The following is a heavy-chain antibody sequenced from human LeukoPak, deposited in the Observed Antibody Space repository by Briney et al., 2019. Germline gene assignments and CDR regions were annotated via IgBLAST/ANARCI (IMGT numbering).Heavy chain of an antibody. V-gene: IGHV3-48*03. CDR1: GFTFSSYE. CDR3: ARDGSLPDY. J-gene: IGHJ4*02. D-gene: IGHD3-22*01. Sequence: GGSLILSCAASGFTFSSYEMNWVRQAPGKGLEWVSYISSSGSTTYYADSVKGRFTISRDNAKNTLYLQMNSLRVEDGAVYYCARDGSLPDYWGQGTLVTVSS. CDR2: ISSSGSTT.